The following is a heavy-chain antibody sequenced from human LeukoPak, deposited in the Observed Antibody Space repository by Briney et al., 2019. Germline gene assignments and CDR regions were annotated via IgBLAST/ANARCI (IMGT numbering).Heavy chain of an antibody. CDR1: GFTFSTFT. Sequence: KSGGSLRLSCAASGFTFSTFTMNWVRQAPGKGLEWVSSITISGTFIYYADSVKGRFTISRDNAKNSLYLQMNSLRAEDTAAYYCAREDSSGYYKGLDYWGHGTLVTVSS. J-gene: IGHJ4*01. D-gene: IGHD3-22*01. V-gene: IGHV3-21*01. CDR3: AREDSSGYYKGLDY. CDR2: ITISGTFI.